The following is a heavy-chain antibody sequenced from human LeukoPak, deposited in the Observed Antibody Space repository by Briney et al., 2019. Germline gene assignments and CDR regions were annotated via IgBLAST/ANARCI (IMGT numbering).Heavy chain of an antibody. Sequence: PSETLSLTGTVSGYSISSGYYWGWIRPPPGKGLEWIGSIYHSGSTYYNPSLKSRVTISVDTSKNQFSLKLSSVTAADTAVYYCAREGRPVGYYDSSGLFDYWGQGTLVTVSS. J-gene: IGHJ4*02. CDR2: IYHSGST. D-gene: IGHD3-22*01. CDR1: GYSISSGYY. V-gene: IGHV4-38-2*02. CDR3: AREGRPVGYYDSSGLFDY.